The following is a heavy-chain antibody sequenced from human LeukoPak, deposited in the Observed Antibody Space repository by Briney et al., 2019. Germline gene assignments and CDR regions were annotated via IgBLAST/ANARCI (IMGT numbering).Heavy chain of an antibody. Sequence: GASVKVSCKASGGTFSSYAINWVRQAPGQGLEWMGGIIPLFGTPNYAQKFQGRVTIITDESTSTAYMELSSLRSEDTAVYYCARVSYDYSNYVSLDYWGQGTLVTVSS. D-gene: IGHD4-11*01. CDR3: ARVSYDYSNYVSLDY. CDR1: GGTFSSYA. J-gene: IGHJ4*02. CDR2: IIPLFGTP. V-gene: IGHV1-69*05.